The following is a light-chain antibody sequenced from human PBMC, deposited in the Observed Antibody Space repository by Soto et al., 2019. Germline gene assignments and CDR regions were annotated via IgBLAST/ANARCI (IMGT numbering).Light chain of an antibody. J-gene: IGLJ3*02. CDR3: SSYRAYSTLWV. Sequence: QSGLAPPASVSWSPWQAINISFTGTARDIGNYNCVSCYQQYPASNPKLLIYEVDNRPSGVSTRFSASKSGNTASLPTSGLQAEDEADYYCSSYRAYSTLWVFGGGTKVTVL. CDR1: ARDIGNYNC. CDR2: EVD. V-gene: IGLV2-14*01.